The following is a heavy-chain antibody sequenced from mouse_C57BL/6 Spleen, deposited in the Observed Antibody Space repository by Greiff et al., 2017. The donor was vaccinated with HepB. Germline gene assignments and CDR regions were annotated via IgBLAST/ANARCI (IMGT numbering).Heavy chain of an antibody. Sequence: QVHVKQSGAELVRPGASVTLSCKASGYTFTDYEMHWVKQTPVHGLEWIGAIDPETGGTAYNQKFKGKAILTADKSSSTPYMELRSLTSEDSAVYYCTRRAYYSNYLDVWGTGPTVTVSS. D-gene: IGHD2-5*01. V-gene: IGHV1-15*01. J-gene: IGHJ1*03. CDR1: GYTFTDYE. CDR3: TRRAYYSNYLDV. CDR2: IDPETGGT.